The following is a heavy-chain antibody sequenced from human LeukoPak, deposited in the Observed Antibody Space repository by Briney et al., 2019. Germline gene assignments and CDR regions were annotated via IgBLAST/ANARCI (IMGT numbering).Heavy chain of an antibody. J-gene: IGHJ4*02. CDR2: IYSGGST. Sequence: GGSLRLSCAPSGFTVSSNYMSWVRQAPGKGLGWVSVIYSGGSTYYADSVKGRFTISRDNSKNTLYLQMNSLRAEDTAVYYCEVGAGSGSFDYWGQGTLVTVSS. CDR1: GFTVSSNY. V-gene: IGHV3-66*02. D-gene: IGHD3-10*01. CDR3: EVGAGSGSFDY.